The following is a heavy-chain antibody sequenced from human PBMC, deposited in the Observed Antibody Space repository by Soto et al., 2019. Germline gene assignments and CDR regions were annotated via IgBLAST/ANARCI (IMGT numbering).Heavy chain of an antibody. CDR2: IGFAGNNK. V-gene: IGHV3-33*01. CDR1: GFPFDSYG. CDR3: AVDGSGSRAYFQH. J-gene: IGHJ1*01. Sequence: LRLSCVASGFPFDSYGIHWVRRAPGKGLEWVATIGFAGNNKNYADSVKGRFTISRDNSKNTLYLQINSLKVDDTAVYYCAVDGSGSRAYFQHWGQGTLVTVSS. D-gene: IGHD3-22*01.